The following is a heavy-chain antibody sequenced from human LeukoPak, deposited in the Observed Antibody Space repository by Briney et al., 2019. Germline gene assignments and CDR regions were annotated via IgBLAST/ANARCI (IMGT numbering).Heavy chain of an antibody. D-gene: IGHD3-22*01. J-gene: IGHJ4*02. CDR3: ARGQVYYYDSSGYYCQFDY. V-gene: IGHV3-33*01. Sequence: GGSLRLSCAASGFTFSSYGMHWVRQAPGKGLEWVAVMWYDGSNKYYADSVKGRFTISSDNSKNTLYLQMNSLRAEDTAVYYCARGQVYYYDSSGYYCQFDYWGQGTLVTVSS. CDR1: GFTFSSYG. CDR2: MWYDGSNK.